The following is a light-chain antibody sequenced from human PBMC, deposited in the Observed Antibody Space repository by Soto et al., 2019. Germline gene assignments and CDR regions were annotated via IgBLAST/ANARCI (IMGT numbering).Light chain of an antibody. Sequence: DIQMTQSPSSLSASVGDRVTITCRASQSISSYLNWYQQKPGKAPKLLIYAASSLQSGVPSRCSGSGSETDFTLTISCLQPEDFATYYCQKSYSTPLTFGGGTKVEIK. CDR1: QSISSY. V-gene: IGKV1-39*01. J-gene: IGKJ4*01. CDR2: AAS. CDR3: QKSYSTPLT.